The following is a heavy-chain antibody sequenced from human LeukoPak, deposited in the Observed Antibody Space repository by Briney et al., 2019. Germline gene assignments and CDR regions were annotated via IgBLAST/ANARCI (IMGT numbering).Heavy chain of an antibody. CDR1: GYTFTSNY. J-gene: IGHJ4*02. Sequence: ASVKVSCTASGYTFTSNYFHWVRQAPGQGLEWLGMINPRGGYTRFAQKFEGRITMTSDTSTSTVYVELRSLRSDDTAVYYCARDIFGPTVVTPQLAQLDYWGQGTLVTVSS. CDR2: INPRGGYT. V-gene: IGHV1-46*01. D-gene: IGHD4-23*01. CDR3: ARDIFGPTVVTPQLAQLDY.